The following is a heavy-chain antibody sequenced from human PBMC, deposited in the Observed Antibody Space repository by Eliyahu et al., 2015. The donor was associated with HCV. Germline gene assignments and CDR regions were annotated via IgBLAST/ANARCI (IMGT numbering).Heavy chain of an antibody. J-gene: IGHJ3*02. CDR3: ASLPYYDYVWGYAFDI. D-gene: IGHD3-16*01. CDR1: GGSISSYY. V-gene: IGHV4-59*08. CDR2: IYYSGST. Sequence: QVQLQESGPGLVKPSETLSLTCTVSGGSISSYYWSWIRQPPGKGLEWIGYIYYSGSTNYNPSLKSRVTISVDTSKNQFSLKLSSVTAADTAVYYCASLPYYDYVWGYAFDIWGQGTMVTVSS.